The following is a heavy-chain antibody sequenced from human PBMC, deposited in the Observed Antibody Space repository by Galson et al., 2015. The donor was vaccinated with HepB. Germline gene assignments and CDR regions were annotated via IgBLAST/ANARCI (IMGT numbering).Heavy chain of an antibody. CDR1: GFTFSSYG. Sequence: SLRLSCAASGFTFSSYGMHWVRQAPGKGLEWVAVIWYDGSNKYYADSVKGRFTISRDNSKNTLYLQMNSLRAEDTAVYYCAREFLSIAGNKNKRTSVTSSINFWGQGTLVTVSS. CDR2: IWYDGSNK. V-gene: IGHV3-33*08. J-gene: IGHJ4*02. D-gene: IGHD4-17*01. CDR3: AREFLSIAGNKNKRTSVTSSINF.